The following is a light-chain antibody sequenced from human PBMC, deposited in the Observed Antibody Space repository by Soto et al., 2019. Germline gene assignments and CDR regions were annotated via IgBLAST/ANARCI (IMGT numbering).Light chain of an antibody. CDR3: SSYTDSSNYV. CDR1: SSDVGGHNS. J-gene: IGLJ1*01. Sequence: SALTQPASVSGSPGQSITISCTGTSSDVGGHNSVSWYRQDPGKAPKLMIYDVSNRPSGVSDRFSGSRSGNTASLTISGLQAEDEADYYCSSYTDSSNYVFGTGTKVTV. V-gene: IGLV2-14*01. CDR2: DVS.